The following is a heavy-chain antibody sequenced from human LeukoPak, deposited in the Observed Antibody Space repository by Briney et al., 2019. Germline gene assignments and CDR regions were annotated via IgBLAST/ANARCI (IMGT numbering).Heavy chain of an antibody. D-gene: IGHD5-18*01. V-gene: IGHV3-74*01. CDR1: GFTFSYYW. CDR3: ARGGVYSYDPADY. J-gene: IGHJ4*02. CDR2: INSDGSST. Sequence: PGGSLRFSCAASGFTFSYYWMHWVRQAPGKGLVWVSRINSDGSSTNHADSVKGRFTISRDNAKNTLCLQMNSLRAEDTAVYYCARGGVYSYDPADYWGQGTLVTVSS.